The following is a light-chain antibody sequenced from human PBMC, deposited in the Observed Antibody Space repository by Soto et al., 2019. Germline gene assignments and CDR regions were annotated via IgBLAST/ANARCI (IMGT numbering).Light chain of an antibody. CDR3: SSYTTSHTLV. CDR2: EIS. V-gene: IGLV2-14*01. CDR1: SSDVGASDF. Sequence: QSALTQPASVSESPGQSITISCTGTSSDVGASDFVSWYQQHPGKAPELIIYEISNRPSGVSSGFSGSKSGNTASLTISGLQAEDESDYYCSSYTTSHTLVFGGGTKVTVL. J-gene: IGLJ2*01.